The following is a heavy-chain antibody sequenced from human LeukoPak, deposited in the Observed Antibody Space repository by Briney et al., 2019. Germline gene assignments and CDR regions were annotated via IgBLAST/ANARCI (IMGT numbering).Heavy chain of an antibody. D-gene: IGHD6-19*01. J-gene: IGHJ4*02. Sequence: PGGSLRLSCAASGFTFSTYWMHWVRQAPGKGLVWVSRINNDGSITNYADSVRGRFTISRDNAKNTLYLQMNSLRAEDTAVYYCARDSGWSPFDYWGQGTLVTVSS. CDR3: ARDSGWSPFDY. V-gene: IGHV3-74*01. CDR2: INNDGSIT. CDR1: GFTFSTYW.